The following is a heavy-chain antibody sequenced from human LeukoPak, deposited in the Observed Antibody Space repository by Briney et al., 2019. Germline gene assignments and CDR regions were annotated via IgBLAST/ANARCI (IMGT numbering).Heavy chain of an antibody. D-gene: IGHD2/OR15-2a*01. J-gene: IGHJ4*02. CDR2: ISGSGGST. CDR3: ARASMVLYYFDY. CDR1: GFTFSSYA. Sequence: GGSLRLSCAASGFTFSSYAMSWVRQAPGKGREWVSAISGSGGSTYYADSVKGRFTISRDNSKNTLYLQINSLRAEDTAVYYCARASMVLYYFDYWGQGTLVTVSS. V-gene: IGHV3-23*01.